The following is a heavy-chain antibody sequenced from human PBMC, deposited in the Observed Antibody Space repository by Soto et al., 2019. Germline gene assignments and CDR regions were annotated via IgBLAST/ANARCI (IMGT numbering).Heavy chain of an antibody. CDR3: TRRYNWSDTYFYX. D-gene: IGHD3-3*01. CDR2: SYYSGTT. V-gene: IGHV4-39*01. CDR1: GGSISSSIYY. Sequence: SDTLSLTFTVSGGSISSSIYYWAWIRQPPGKGLELIGSSYYSGTTYFNPSLKSRTTISVDTSKNQFSLRLTSVTAADTAIYYCTRRYNWSDTYFYXWGPVALVTVSX. J-gene: IGHJ5*02.